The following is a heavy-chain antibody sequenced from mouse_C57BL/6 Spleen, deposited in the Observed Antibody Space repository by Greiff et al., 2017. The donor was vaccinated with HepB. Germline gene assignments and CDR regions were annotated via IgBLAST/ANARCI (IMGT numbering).Heavy chain of an antibody. D-gene: IGHD1-1*02. CDR3: ARGWLDFDY. V-gene: IGHV1-82*01. CDR2: IYPGDGDT. J-gene: IGHJ2*01. CDR1: GYAFSSSW. Sequence: VQLQQSGPELVKPGASVKISCKASGYAFSSSWMNWVKQRPGKGLEWIGRIYPGDGDTNYNGKFKGKATLTADKSSSTAYMQSSSLTSEDSAVYFCARGWLDFDYWGQGTTLTVSS.